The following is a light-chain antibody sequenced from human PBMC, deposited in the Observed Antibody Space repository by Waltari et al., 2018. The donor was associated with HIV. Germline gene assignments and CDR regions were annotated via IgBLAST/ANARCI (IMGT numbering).Light chain of an antibody. CDR1: QSLFYSSKQY. V-gene: IGKV4-1*01. CDR3: QQFYTTPALT. J-gene: IGKJ4*01. CDR2: RAS. Sequence: DIILTQSPDSLAVGLGERAIVNCKSSQSLFYSSKQYLAWYQQKPGQPPRLIFYRASSRESGVPDRFSVSGSGTEFALTITSLQAEGVAVYYCQQFYTTPALTFGGGTRVEVK.